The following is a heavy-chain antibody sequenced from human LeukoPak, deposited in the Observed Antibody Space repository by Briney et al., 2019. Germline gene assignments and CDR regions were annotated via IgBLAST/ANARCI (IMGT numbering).Heavy chain of an antibody. CDR3: ARQGRGSYRRDFDY. V-gene: IGHV5-10-1*01. CDR2: IDPSDSHI. Sequence: GESLKIPCNGSGYSFTSNWISWVRQMPGKGLEWMGRIDPSDSHINYSPSFQGHVTISVDKSISTAYLQWSSLRASDTAMYYCARQGRGSYRRDFDYWGQGTLVTVSS. D-gene: IGHD1-26*01. J-gene: IGHJ4*02. CDR1: GYSFTSNW.